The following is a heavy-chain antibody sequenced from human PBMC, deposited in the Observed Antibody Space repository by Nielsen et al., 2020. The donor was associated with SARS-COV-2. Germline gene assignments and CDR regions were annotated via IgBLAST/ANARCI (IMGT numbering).Heavy chain of an antibody. V-gene: IGHV3-48*03. CDR3: ARGRYGSGSTLEY. J-gene: IGHJ4*02. CDR1: GFTFSSYE. D-gene: IGHD3-10*01. CDR2: IGSSGSTI. Sequence: GGSLRLSCAASGFTFSSYEMNWVRQAPGKGLEWVSYIGSSGSTIYHADSVKGRFTISRDNAKNSLYLQMNSLRAEDTAVYYCARGRYGSGSTLEYWGQGTLVTVSS.